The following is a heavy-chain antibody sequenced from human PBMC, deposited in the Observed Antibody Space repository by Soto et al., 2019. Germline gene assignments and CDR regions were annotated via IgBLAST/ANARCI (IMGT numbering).Heavy chain of an antibody. J-gene: IGHJ4*02. CDR3: ARGLRYFDY. V-gene: IGHV4-59*01. D-gene: IGHD4-17*01. Sequence: PSETLSLTCTVSGASFISSYWSWIRQPRVKGLEWIGYIYYSGGTNYNPSLKSRVTISVDTYKNQFSLKLSSVTAADTAVYYCARGLRYFDYWGQGTMVTVSS. CDR1: GASFISSY. CDR2: IYYSGGT.